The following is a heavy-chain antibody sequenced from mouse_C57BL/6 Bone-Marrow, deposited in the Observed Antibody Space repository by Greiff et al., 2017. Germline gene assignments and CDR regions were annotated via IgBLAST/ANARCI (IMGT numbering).Heavy chain of an antibody. J-gene: IGHJ4*01. V-gene: IGHV1-69*01. Sequence: VKLQQPGAELVMPGASVKLSCKASGYTFTSYWMHWVKQRPGKGLEWIGEIDPSDSYTNYNQKFKGKSTLTVDKSSSTAYMQLSSLTSEDSAVYYCASDGYDDYAMDYWGQGTSVTVSS. CDR2: IDPSDSYT. CDR3: ASDGYDDYAMDY. CDR1: GYTFTSYW. D-gene: IGHD2-2*01.